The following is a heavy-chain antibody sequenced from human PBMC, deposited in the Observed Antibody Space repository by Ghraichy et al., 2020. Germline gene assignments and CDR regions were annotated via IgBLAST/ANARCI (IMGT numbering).Heavy chain of an antibody. Sequence: ASVTVSCKASGYTFTSYAMHWVRQAPGQRLEWMGWINAGNGNTKYSQKFQGRVTITRDTSASTAYMELSSLRSEDTAVYYCARTPQINYYGSGSYRNWGQGTLVTVSS. CDR3: ARTPQINYYGSGSYRN. J-gene: IGHJ4*02. V-gene: IGHV1-3*01. CDR1: GYTFTSYA. CDR2: INAGNGNT. D-gene: IGHD3-10*01.